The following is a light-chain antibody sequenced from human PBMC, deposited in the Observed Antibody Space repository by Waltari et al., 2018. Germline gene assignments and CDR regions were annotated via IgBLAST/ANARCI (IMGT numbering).Light chain of an antibody. CDR2: GGS. V-gene: IGKV2-40*01. Sequence: DIVMTQTPLSLPITPGEPASISCRSSQSLLHSNGNTYLHWYLQKPAQSPQLLIYGGSNRASGVPDRFSGSGSGTDFTLKISKVEAEDVGVYYCVQAIAFPFTFGPGTKLDIK. CDR1: QSLLHSNGNTY. CDR3: VQAIAFPFT. J-gene: IGKJ3*01.